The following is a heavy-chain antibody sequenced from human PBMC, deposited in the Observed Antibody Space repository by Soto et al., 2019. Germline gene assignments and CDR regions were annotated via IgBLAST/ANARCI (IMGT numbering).Heavy chain of an antibody. D-gene: IGHD5-12*01. CDR2: IYYSGST. CDR1: GGSISSGGYY. V-gene: IGHV4-31*01. J-gene: IGHJ4*01. CDR3: AGSSLYIVAIYCDY. Sequence: TSETLSLTCTVSGGSISSGGYYWSWIRQHPGKGLEGIGYIYYSGSTYYNPSLKSPDTISVDTSKNQFSLKLSSVTPACTPVYYCAGSSLYIVAIYCDYWGQGTLVTVAS.